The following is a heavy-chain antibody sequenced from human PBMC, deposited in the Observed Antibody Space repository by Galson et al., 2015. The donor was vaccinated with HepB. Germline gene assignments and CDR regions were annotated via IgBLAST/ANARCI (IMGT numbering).Heavy chain of an antibody. CDR3: ASSIEGIYDVLPNYYYGMDV. D-gene: IGHD3-9*01. J-gene: IGHJ6*02. CDR2: ISAYNGNT. V-gene: IGHV1-18*01. CDR1: GYTFTSYG. Sequence: VSCKASGYTFTSYGISWVRQAPGQGLEWMGWISAYNGNTNYAQKLQGRVTMTTDTSTSTAYMELRSLRSDDTAVYYCASSIEGIYDVLPNYYYGMDVWGQGTTVTVSS.